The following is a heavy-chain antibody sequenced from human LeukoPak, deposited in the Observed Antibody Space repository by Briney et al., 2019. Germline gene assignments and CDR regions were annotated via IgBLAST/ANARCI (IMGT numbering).Heavy chain of an antibody. CDR2: ISLTGRT. J-gene: IGHJ4*02. Sequence: PSGTLSLTCGVSGGSITSTNLWSWVRQPPGQGLEWIGEISLTGRTNYNPSLIGRVIMSLDESRNQLSLTLTSVTAADTAMYYCTRESGPYCPFGYWGQGTLVVVPS. CDR1: GGSITSTNL. CDR3: TRESGPYCPFGY. V-gene: IGHV4-4*02. D-gene: IGHD1-26*01.